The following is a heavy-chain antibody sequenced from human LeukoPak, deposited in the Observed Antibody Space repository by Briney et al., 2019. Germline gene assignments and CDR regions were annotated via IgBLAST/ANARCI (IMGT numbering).Heavy chain of an antibody. CDR2: INAGNGNT. V-gene: IGHV1-3*01. D-gene: IGHD6-13*01. J-gene: IGHJ6*02. CDR3: ARVLRQHFYYYYGMDV. CDR1: GYTFTSYA. Sequence: ASVKVSCKASGYTFTSYAMHWVRQAPGQRLEWMGWINAGNGNTKYSQKFQGRVTFTRDTSASTAYMELSSLRSEDTAVYYCARVLRQHFYYYYGMDVWGQGTTVTVSS.